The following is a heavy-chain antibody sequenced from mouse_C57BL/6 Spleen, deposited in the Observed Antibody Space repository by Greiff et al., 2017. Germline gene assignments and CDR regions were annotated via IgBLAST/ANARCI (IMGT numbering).Heavy chain of an antibody. Sequence: VQLQQSGPELVKPGASVKISCKASGYSFTGYYMNWVKQSPEKSLEWIGEINPSTGGTTYNQKFKAKATLTVDKSSSTAYMQLKSLTSAASAVYYCARSYGSSPPYAMGYWGQGTSVTVSS. CDR3: ARSYGSSPPYAMGY. D-gene: IGHD1-1*01. CDR2: INPSTGGT. J-gene: IGHJ4*01. CDR1: GYSFTGYY. V-gene: IGHV1-42*01.